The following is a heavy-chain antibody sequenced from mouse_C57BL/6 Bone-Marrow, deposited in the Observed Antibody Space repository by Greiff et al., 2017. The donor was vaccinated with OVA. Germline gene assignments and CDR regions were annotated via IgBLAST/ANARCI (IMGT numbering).Heavy chain of an antibody. J-gene: IGHJ3*01. CDR1: GFNIKDDY. V-gene: IGHV14-4*01. CDR3: TTCLYYYGSSPPWFAY. D-gene: IGHD1-1*01. Sequence: EVKLQESGAELVRPGASVKLSCTASGFNIKDDYMHWVKQRPEQGLEWIGWIDPENGDTEYASKFQGKATITADTSSNTAYLQLSSLTSEDTAVYYCTTCLYYYGSSPPWFAYWGQGTLVTVSA. CDR2: IDPENGDT.